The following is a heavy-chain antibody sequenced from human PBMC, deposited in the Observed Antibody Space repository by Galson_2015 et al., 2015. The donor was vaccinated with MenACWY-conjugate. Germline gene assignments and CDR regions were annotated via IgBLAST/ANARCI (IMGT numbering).Heavy chain of an antibody. D-gene: IGHD2-15*01. CDR3: ARDCSGGGCSYFFDY. CDR1: GFSVSSYY. J-gene: IGHJ4*02. V-gene: IGHV3-53*01. Sequence: SLRLSCAASGFSVSSYYMSWVRQAPGKGPEWISVIRSAGSTVYADSVQGRFTISRDTSKNAVSLQMSDLRAEDTAVYYCARDCSGGGCSYFFDYWGQRTLVSVSS. CDR2: IRSAGST.